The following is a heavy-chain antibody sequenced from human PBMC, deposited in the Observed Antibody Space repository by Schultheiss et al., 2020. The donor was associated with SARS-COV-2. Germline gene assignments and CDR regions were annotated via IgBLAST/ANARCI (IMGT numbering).Heavy chain of an antibody. V-gene: IGHV3-21*01. J-gene: IGHJ4*02. CDR2: ISSSSSYI. CDR1: GFTVSSKY. Sequence: GGSLRLSCAASGFTVSSKYMSWVRQAPGKGLEWVSSISSSSSYIYYADSVKGRFIISRDNSKNTLYLQMNSLRAEDTAVYYCARGVREFDYWGQGTLVTVSS. CDR3: ARGVREFDY.